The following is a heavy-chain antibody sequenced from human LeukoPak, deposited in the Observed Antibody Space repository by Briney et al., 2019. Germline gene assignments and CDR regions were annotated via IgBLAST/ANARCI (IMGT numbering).Heavy chain of an antibody. V-gene: IGHV4-39*07. CDR1: GGSISSSDYY. CDR3: AREEVDCRGGSCYSHYYYYYMDV. CDR2: MFYNGAT. J-gene: IGHJ6*03. D-gene: IGHD2-15*01. Sequence: SETLSLTCSVSGGSISSSDYYWGWIRQPPGKGLEWIGTMFYNGATKTNPSLSSRVTMSIDTSKNQFSLKLSSVTAADTAVYYCAREEVDCRGGSCYSHYYYYYMDVWGKGTTVTVSS.